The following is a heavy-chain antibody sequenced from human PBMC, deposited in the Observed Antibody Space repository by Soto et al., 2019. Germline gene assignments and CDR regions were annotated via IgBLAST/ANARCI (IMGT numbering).Heavy chain of an antibody. D-gene: IGHD1-26*01. CDR2: ISWNSGSI. V-gene: IGHV3-9*01. Sequence: EVQLVESGGGLVQPGRSLRLSCAASGFTFDDYAMHWVRQAPGKGLEWVSGISWNSGSIGYADSVKGRFTISRDNAKNSLYLQMNSLRAEDTALYYCAKGQKGDHTTPNWFDPWGQGTLVTVSS. J-gene: IGHJ5*02. CDR3: AKGQKGDHTTPNWFDP. CDR1: GFTFDDYA.